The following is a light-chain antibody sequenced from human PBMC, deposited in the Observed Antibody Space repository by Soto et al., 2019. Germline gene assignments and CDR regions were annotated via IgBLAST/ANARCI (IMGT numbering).Light chain of an antibody. CDR3: QQLRMYPST. V-gene: IGKV1-12*01. J-gene: IGKJ4*01. Sequence: DIQMTQSPSSVSASVGDSVTITCRASQGVSDWVAWYQQKPGEAPKLLIYAASTLYGGVPSRFSGSGSGTDFALTITSLQAEDFATYYCQQLRMYPSTFGGGTKVDI. CDR1: QGVSDW. CDR2: AAS.